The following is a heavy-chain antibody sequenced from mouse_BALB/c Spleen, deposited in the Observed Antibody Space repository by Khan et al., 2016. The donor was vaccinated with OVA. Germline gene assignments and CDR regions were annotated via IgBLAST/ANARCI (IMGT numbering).Heavy chain of an antibody. CDR2: KSNSGST. Sequence: EVQLQESGPGLVKPSKSLSLTCTATGYSITSVFAWTWFRRFQGKKLNWMAKKSNSGSTNYNPSLKSRISITRDTSKNQFFLQLNSVTTEDTAAYYCARTARIKYWGQGTTLTVSS. V-gene: IGHV3-2*02. J-gene: IGHJ2*01. CDR3: ARTARIKY. D-gene: IGHD1-2*01. CDR1: GYSITSVFA.